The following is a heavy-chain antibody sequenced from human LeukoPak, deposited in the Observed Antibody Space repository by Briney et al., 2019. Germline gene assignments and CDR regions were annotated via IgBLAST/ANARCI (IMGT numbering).Heavy chain of an antibody. V-gene: IGHV5-51*01. D-gene: IGHD2-15*01. Sequence: GESLKISCKGSGYSYTTYWIAWVRQMPGKSLEWMGIIYPGDSDTRYSPSFQGQVTISADKSISTAYLQWSSLKASDTAMYYCARRGYCSGGSCYSAAFDIWGQGTMVTVSS. CDR1: GYSYTTYW. CDR2: IYPGDSDT. J-gene: IGHJ3*02. CDR3: ARRGYCSGGSCYSAAFDI.